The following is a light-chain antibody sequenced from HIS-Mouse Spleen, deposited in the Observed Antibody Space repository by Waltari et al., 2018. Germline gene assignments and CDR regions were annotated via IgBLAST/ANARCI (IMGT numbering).Light chain of an antibody. Sequence: QSALTQPASVSGSPGQSITISCTGTVRAVCASNCVSWYHQHPGKAPKLMIYDVSNRPSGVSNRFSGSKSGNTASLTISGLQAEDEADYYCSSYTSSSTLRYVFGTGTKVTVL. CDR3: SSYTSSSTLRYV. J-gene: IGLJ1*01. CDR1: VRAVCASNC. CDR2: DVS. V-gene: IGLV2-14*03.